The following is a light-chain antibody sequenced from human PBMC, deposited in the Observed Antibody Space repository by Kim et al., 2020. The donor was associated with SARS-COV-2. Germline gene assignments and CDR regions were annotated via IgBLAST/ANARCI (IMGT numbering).Light chain of an antibody. V-gene: IGKV1-39*01. CDR3: QQSYNTPPT. J-gene: IGKJ1*01. CDR1: QSISRY. CDR2: GAS. Sequence: DIQMTQSPSSLSASVGDRVTITCRASQSISRYFNWYQQKPGEAPKLLIYGASSLQSRVPSRFSGSGSGTDFTLTITSLQPEDFATYYCQQSYNTPPTSGQGTKVDIK.